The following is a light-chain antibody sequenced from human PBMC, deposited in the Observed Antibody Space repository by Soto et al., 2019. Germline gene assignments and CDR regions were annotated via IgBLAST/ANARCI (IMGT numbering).Light chain of an antibody. CDR1: QSISSY. CDR2: AAS. Sequence: DIQMTQSPSSLSASVGDRVSITCRASQSISSYLNWYQQKPGKDPKLLIYAASSLQSGVPSRFSGSGSGTDFNLTISSLQTEDFATYYCQQRYSTSWTGGQGTKVDIK. J-gene: IGKJ1*01. V-gene: IGKV1-39*01. CDR3: QQRYSTSWT.